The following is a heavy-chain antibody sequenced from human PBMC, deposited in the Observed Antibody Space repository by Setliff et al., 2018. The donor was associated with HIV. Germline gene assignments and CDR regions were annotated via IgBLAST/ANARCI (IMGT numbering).Heavy chain of an antibody. CDR1: GGSIDSGNYD. V-gene: IGHV4-61*02. D-gene: IGHD5-12*01. CDR3: VRSGCNGNICYDSRGWLDS. Sequence: PSETLSLTCTVSGGSIDSGNYDWNWVRQPGGKGLEWIGRIYTRGSTKYSPTFESRVTMPLDTSKNQFSLNLRSVTAADTALYYCVRSGCNGNICYDSRGWLDSWGQGTQVTVSS. J-gene: IGHJ5*01. CDR2: IYTRGST.